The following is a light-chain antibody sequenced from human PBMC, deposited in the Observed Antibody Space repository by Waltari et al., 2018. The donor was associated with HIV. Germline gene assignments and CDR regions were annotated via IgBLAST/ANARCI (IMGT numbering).Light chain of an antibody. V-gene: IGLV2-8*01. CDR1: SSDVGDYNY. Sequence: QSALTQPPSASGSPGQSVTISCTGISSDVGDYNYVSWYQQHPGKAPQLMIYEVNKRPSGVPCRFSGSKSGNTASRTVSGLQAEDEADYYCSSYVGSNRVFGGGTKLTVL. J-gene: IGLJ3*02. CDR3: SSYVGSNRV. CDR2: EVN.